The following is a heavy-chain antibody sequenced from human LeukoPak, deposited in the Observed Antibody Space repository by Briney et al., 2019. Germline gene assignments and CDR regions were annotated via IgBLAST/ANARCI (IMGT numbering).Heavy chain of an antibody. V-gene: IGHV4-59*01. Sequence: PSETLSLTCSVSGGSISTNYWCWIRQPPGKGLEWIGYVSYSGSTNYNPSLKSRVTISVDTSKNQFSLKLTSVTAADTAVYYCARNVGGLRGFDYWGQGTLVTVSS. CDR1: GGSISTNY. CDR2: VSYSGST. D-gene: IGHD3-10*01. CDR3: ARNVGGLRGFDY. J-gene: IGHJ4*02.